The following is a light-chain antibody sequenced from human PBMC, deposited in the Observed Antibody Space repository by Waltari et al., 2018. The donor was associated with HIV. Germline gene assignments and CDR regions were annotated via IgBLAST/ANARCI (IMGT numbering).Light chain of an antibody. CDR2: DAS. Sequence: ETVMTQFPATLSVSQGERATLSCRASQSVRSNLAWYQQKPGQAPRLLIYDASTRATGIPARFSGSGSGTEFTLTISSLQSEDFAVYYCQQYSKWPPFFGPGTKVDI. V-gene: IGKV3-15*01. J-gene: IGKJ3*01. CDR3: QQYSKWPPF. CDR1: QSVRSN.